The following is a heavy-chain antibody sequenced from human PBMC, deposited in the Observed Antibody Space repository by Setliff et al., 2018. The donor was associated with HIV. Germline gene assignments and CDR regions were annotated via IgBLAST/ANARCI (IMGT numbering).Heavy chain of an antibody. V-gene: IGHV4-61*09. CDR2: IHTSGAT. Sequence: NPSETLSLTCTVSGGSISSGHYYWGWIRQPAGKGLEWIGNIHTSGATNYGPFLKRRVTTSLDTSKNQFSLNLSSVTAADTATYYCGRSVFGGVIAAGRAYYFYMDVWGKGTTVTVSS. CDR1: GGSISSGHYY. J-gene: IGHJ6*03. CDR3: GRSVFGGVIAAGRAYYFYMDV. D-gene: IGHD3-16*02.